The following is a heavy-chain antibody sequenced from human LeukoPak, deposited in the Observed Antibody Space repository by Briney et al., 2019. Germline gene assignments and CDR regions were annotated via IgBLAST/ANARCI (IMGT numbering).Heavy chain of an antibody. D-gene: IGHD4-23*01. V-gene: IGHV4-59*08. CDR3: AKRGGGGNPTDGAFDI. Sequence: SETLSLTCSVSGVSISTYYWSWIRQPPGKGLEWIGYIYYSGSTSYNPSLKSRVTILVDTSKNQFSLKLSSVTAADTAVYYCAKRGGGGNPTDGAFDIWGQGTMVTVSS. CDR1: GVSISTYY. CDR2: IYYSGST. J-gene: IGHJ3*02.